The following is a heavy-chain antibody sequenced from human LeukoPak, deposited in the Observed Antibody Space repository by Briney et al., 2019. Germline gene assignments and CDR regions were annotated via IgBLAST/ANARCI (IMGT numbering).Heavy chain of an antibody. CDR2: IYHSGST. V-gene: IGHV4-38-2*02. CDR3: ARAGGNDYYFGY. D-gene: IGHD4-23*01. CDR1: GYSISSGYY. J-gene: IGHJ4*02. Sequence: AETLSLTCTVSGYSISSGYYWGWIRQPPGKGLEWIGSIYHSGSTYYNPSLKSRVTISVDTSKNQFSLKLSSVTAADTAVYYCARAGGNDYYFGYWGQGTLVTVSS.